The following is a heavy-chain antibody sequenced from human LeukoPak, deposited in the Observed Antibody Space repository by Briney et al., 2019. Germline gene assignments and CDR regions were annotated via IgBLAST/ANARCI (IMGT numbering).Heavy chain of an antibody. Sequence: SVKVSCKASGGSFSSYAISWVRQAPGQGLEWMGRIIPIFGIANYAQKFQGRVTITADKSTSTAYMELSSLRSEDTAVYYCASEYCGGDCYSNFDYWGQGTLVTVSS. V-gene: IGHV1-69*04. CDR3: ASEYCGGDCYSNFDY. CDR1: GGSFSSYA. CDR2: IIPIFGIA. D-gene: IGHD2-21*02. J-gene: IGHJ4*02.